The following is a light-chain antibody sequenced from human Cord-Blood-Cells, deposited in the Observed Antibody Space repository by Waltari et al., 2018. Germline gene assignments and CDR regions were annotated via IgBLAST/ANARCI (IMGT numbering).Light chain of an antibody. CDR3: CSYAGSSTFVYV. J-gene: IGLJ1*01. CDR2: EGS. V-gene: IGLV2-23*03. CDR1: SSDVGSYNL. Sequence: QSALTQPASVSGSPGQSITISCTETSSDVGSYNLVSWYQQHPGKAPKLMIYEGSKRPSGVSNRFSGSKSGNTASLTISGLQAEDEADYYCCSYAGSSTFVYVFGTGTKVTVL.